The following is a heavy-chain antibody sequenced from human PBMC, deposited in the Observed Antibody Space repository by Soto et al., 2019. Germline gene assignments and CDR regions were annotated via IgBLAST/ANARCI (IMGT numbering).Heavy chain of an antibody. Sequence: GGSLRLSCAASGFTFSSYAMSWVRQAPGKGLEWVSAISGSGGSTYYADSVKGRFTISRDNSKNTLYLQMNSPRAEDTAVYYRAKESVXDSSGWYRFYSSYGMDVWGQGTTVTVSS. D-gene: IGHD6-19*01. CDR2: ISGSGGST. J-gene: IGHJ6*02. CDR1: GFTFSSYA. V-gene: IGHV3-23*01. CDR3: AKESVXDSSGWYRFYSSYGMDV.